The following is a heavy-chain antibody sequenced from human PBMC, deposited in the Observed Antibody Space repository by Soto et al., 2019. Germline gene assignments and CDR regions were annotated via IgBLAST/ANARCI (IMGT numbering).Heavy chain of an antibody. J-gene: IGHJ4*02. D-gene: IGHD3-22*01. Sequence: VASVKVSCKASGYTFTGYYMHWVRQAPGQGLEWMGWINPNSGGTNYAQKFQGWVTMTRDTSISTAYMELSRLRSDDTAVYYCARDETYYYDSSGYCLDYWGQGTLVTVSS. V-gene: IGHV1-2*04. CDR1: GYTFTGYY. CDR3: ARDETYYYDSSGYCLDY. CDR2: INPNSGGT.